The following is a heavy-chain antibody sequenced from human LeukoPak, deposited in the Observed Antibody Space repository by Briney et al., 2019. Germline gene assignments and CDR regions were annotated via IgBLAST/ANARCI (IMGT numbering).Heavy chain of an antibody. D-gene: IGHD3-10*01. CDR2: ISSGGTYE. J-gene: IGHJ4*02. Sequence: PGKSLRLSCAASGFTFSNYAMHWVRQAPGKGLEWVSLISSGGTYEYYADSVKGRFSISRENSKNTLYLQLNRLRAEDRPVYYCARDSTYYYDSGSSGPHYFDNWGQGTLVTVSS. V-gene: IGHV3-30*07. CDR3: ARDSTYYYDSGSSGPHYFDN. CDR1: GFTFSNYA.